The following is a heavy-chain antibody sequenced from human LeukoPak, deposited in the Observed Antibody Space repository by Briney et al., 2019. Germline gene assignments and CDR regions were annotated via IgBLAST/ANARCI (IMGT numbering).Heavy chain of an antibody. CDR1: GFTLSDHS. V-gene: IGHV3-21*01. CDR2: ISSNSRYI. D-gene: IGHD5-24*01. Sequence: PGGSLRLSCAASGFTLSDHSVNWVRQAPGEGLQWVSSISSNSRYIYTAKSVEGRFTTSRDNAQNSLYLQMNSLRADDTAVYYCTRTLEMTPHKDAFDIWGQGTMVTVSS. J-gene: IGHJ3*02. CDR3: TRTLEMTPHKDAFDI.